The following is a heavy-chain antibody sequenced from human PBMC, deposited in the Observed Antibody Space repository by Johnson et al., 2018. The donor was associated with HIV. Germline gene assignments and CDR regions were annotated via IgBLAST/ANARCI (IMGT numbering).Heavy chain of an antibody. CDR3: ARIAARGAFDI. CDR1: GFTFSSYA. J-gene: IGHJ3*02. V-gene: IGHV3-33*08. Sequence: QVQLVESGGGVVQPGRSLRLSCAASGFTFSSYAMHWVRQAPGKGLEWVAFIRYDGSNKYYPGSVKGRFTISRENAKDSLYLQMNSMRAGDTAVYYCARIAARGAFDIWGQGTMVTVSS. D-gene: IGHD6-13*01. CDR2: IRYDGSNK.